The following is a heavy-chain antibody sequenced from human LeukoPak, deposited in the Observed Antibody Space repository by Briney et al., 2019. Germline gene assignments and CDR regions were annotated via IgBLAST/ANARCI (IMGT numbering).Heavy chain of an antibody. Sequence: GGSLRLSCAASGFLLGSHAMNWVRQAPGKGLEWVSGISGSGGSTYYADSVKGRFTISRGNSKNTLFLQMNSLRPEDTAVYFCARDPGGYFDYWGQGTLVTVSS. CDR1: GFLLGSHA. J-gene: IGHJ4*02. CDR3: ARDPGGYFDY. D-gene: IGHD3-10*01. CDR2: ISGSGGST. V-gene: IGHV3-23*01.